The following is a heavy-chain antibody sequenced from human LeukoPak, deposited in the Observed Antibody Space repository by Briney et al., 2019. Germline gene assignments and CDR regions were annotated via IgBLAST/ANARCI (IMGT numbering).Heavy chain of an antibody. CDR2: TYYRSKWYN. CDR1: GDSVSSNSAA. CDR3: ARTPTTSDSSGWYYYYYMDV. Sequence: SQTLSLTCAISGDSVSSNSAAWNWIRQSPSRGLEWLGRTYYRSKWYNDYAVSVKSRITINPDTSKNQFSLQLNSVTPEDTAVYYCARTPTTSDSSGWYYYYYMDVWGKGTTVTVSS. V-gene: IGHV6-1*01. D-gene: IGHD6-19*01. J-gene: IGHJ6*03.